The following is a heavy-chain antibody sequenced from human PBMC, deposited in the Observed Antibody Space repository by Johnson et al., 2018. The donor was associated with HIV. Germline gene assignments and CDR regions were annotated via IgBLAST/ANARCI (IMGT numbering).Heavy chain of an antibody. J-gene: IGHJ3*02. V-gene: IGHV3-30-3*01. CDR3: ARGRIRQAYSGNYDDAFDI. D-gene: IGHD1-26*01. CDR2: ISYDGSNK. CDR1: GFTFSGYA. Sequence: QVQLVESGGSVVQPGRSLRLSCAASGFTFSGYAMHWVRQAPGKGLEWVAVISYDGSNKYYADSVKGRFTISRDNSKNTLYMQMNSLRAEDTAVYYCARGRIRQAYSGNYDDAFDIWGQGTMVTVSS.